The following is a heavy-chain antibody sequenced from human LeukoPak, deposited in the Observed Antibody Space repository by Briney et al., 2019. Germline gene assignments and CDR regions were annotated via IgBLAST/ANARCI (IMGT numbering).Heavy chain of an antibody. J-gene: IGHJ4*02. D-gene: IGHD6-25*01. CDR3: ARERQIAY. CDR1: GFTFSNYW. CDR2: IKHDGSEK. V-gene: IGHV3-7*01. Sequence: GGSLRLSCAASGFTFSNYWLTWVRQAPGQGLEWVANIKHDGSEKHYVDSVKGRFTISRDNAKNSLYLQMNSLRAEDTAVYYCARERQIAYWGQGTQATVSS.